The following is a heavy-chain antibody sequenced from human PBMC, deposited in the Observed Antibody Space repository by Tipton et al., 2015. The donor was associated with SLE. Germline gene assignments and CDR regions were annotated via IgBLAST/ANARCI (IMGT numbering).Heavy chain of an antibody. CDR2: INEDGSEK. V-gene: IGHV3-7*01. CDR3: VRALYYGDYVGSLWYFDL. J-gene: IGHJ2*01. Sequence: SLRLSCEASGFRLNSHWMNWVRQAPGKGLEWVANINEDGSEKYYVDSVEGRFTISRDNAKNSLYLQMNSLKAEDTAVYYCVRALYYGDYVGSLWYFDLWGRGTLVTVSS. D-gene: IGHD4-17*01. CDR1: GFRLNSHW.